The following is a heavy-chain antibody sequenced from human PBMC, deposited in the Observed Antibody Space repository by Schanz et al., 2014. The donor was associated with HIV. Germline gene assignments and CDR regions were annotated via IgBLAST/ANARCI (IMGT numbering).Heavy chain of an antibody. CDR2: ISPYNGDR. CDR3: ARGIVGATPAFDI. J-gene: IGHJ3*02. V-gene: IGHV1-2*02. CDR1: GYTFASYG. D-gene: IGHD1-26*01. Sequence: QVQLVQSGAEVKKPGASVKVSCKTSGYTFASYGITWVRQAPGQGLDWVGWISPYNGDRKYDQKFQGRVTMPRDTSISTAYMELSRLRSDDTAVYYCARGIVGATPAFDIWGQGTMVTVSS.